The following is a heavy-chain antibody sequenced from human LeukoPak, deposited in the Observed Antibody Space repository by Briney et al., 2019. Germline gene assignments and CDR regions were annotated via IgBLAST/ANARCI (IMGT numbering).Heavy chain of an antibody. D-gene: IGHD2-15*01. CDR1: GYTFTSYG. V-gene: IGHV1-18*01. Sequence: ASVKVSCKASGYTFTSYGISWVRQAPGQGLEWMGWISAYNGNTNYAQKLQGRVTMTTDTSTSTAYMELRSLRSDDTAVYYCARYGSRYCSGGSSLARDFQHWGQGTLVTVSS. CDR3: ARYGSRYCSGGSSLARDFQH. J-gene: IGHJ1*01. CDR2: ISAYNGNT.